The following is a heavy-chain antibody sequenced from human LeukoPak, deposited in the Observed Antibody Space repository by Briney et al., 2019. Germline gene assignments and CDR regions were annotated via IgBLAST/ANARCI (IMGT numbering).Heavy chain of an antibody. V-gene: IGHV1-69*13. J-gene: IGHJ6*02. Sequence: ASVKVSCKASGGTFSSYAISWVRQAPGQGLEWMGGIIPIFGTANYAQKFQGRVTITADESTSTAYMELSSLRSEDTAVYYCARDHQAGRDYYYYYGMDVWGQGTTVTVSS. CDR1: GGTFSSYA. CDR2: IIPIFGTA. CDR3: ARDHQAGRDYYYYYGMDV.